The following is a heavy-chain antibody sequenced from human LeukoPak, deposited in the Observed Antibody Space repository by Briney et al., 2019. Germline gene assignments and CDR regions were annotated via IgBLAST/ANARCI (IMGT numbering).Heavy chain of an antibody. Sequence: SETLSLTCTVSGGSISSSSYYWGWIRQPPGKGLEWIGSIYYSGSTYYNPSLKSRVTISVDTSKNQFSLKLSSVTAADTAVYYCARERLQSIKGYYYYYMDVWGKGTTVTVSS. CDR1: GGSISSSSYY. V-gene: IGHV4-39*07. CDR3: ARERLQSIKGYYYYYMDV. J-gene: IGHJ6*03. CDR2: IYYSGST. D-gene: IGHD4-11*01.